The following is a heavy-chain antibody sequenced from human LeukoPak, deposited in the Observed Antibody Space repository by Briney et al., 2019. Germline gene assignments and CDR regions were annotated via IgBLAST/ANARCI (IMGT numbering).Heavy chain of an antibody. V-gene: IGHV4-59*08. CDR2: FYDSGST. CDR3: VRHGGGGESYPRVFDT. D-gene: IGHD1-26*01. J-gene: IGHJ4*02. CDR1: GDSISPYF. Sequence: SETLSLTCTVSGDSISPYFWSWIRQPPGKGLEWIGCFYDSGSTNFSPSLKGRVSISVDTSKNQFSLNLISVTTADTALYYCVRHGGGGESYPRVFDTWGRGTLVTVSS.